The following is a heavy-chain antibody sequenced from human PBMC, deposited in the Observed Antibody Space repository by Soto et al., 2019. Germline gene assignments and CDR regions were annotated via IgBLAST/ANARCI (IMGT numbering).Heavy chain of an antibody. CDR2: IYYSGST. J-gene: IGHJ4*02. CDR3: GRGTVHRQFDY. V-gene: IGHV4-59*01. Sequence: PSETLSLTCTVSGGSISSYYWSWIRQPPGKGLEWIGYIYYSGSTNYNPSLKSRVTISVDTSKNQFSLKLSSVPAADTAVYYCGRGTVHRQFDYWGQATLVTFSS. D-gene: IGHD4-4*01. CDR1: GGSISSYY.